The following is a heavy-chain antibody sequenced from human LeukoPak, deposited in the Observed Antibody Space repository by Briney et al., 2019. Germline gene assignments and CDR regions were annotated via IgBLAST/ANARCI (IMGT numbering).Heavy chain of an antibody. CDR3: ARANTPFADY. V-gene: IGHV3-30*09. Sequence: GRSLRLSCAASGFIFSSYDMHWVRQAPGKGLEWVAVISYDGSNKYYADSVKGRFAISRDNSKNTVYLQMNSLRVEDTAVYYCARANTPFADYWGQGTLVTVSS. J-gene: IGHJ4*02. CDR2: ISYDGSNK. CDR1: GFIFSSYD. D-gene: IGHD2-2*02.